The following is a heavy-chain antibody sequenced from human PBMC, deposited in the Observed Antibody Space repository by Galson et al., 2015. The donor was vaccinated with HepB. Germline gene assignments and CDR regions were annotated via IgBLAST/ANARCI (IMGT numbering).Heavy chain of an antibody. J-gene: IGHJ4*02. V-gene: IGHV3-9*01. Sequence: SLRLSCAASGFTFDDYAMHWVRQGPGKGLEWVSGISWNSGRKGYAASVKGRFTISRDYAKNSLYLQMDSLRPEDTALYYCAKDFRDSGSYVGGGMDYWGQGTLVTVSS. CDR3: AKDFRDSGSYVGGGMDY. D-gene: IGHD1-26*01. CDR2: ISWNSGRK. CDR1: GFTFDDYA.